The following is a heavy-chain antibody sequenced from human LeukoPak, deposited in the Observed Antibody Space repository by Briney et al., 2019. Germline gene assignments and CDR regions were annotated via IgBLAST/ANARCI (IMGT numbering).Heavy chain of an antibody. CDR1: GESSFSSYY. V-gene: IGHV4-34*01. Sequence: SETLSLTCAVYGESSFSSYYWSWIRQTPGGALEWIGEINHSGYTNYNPSLKSRVTLSIDTSKNQFSLRVTSVTAADTAVYYCSRQVVGNDFWGQGTRVTVSS. CDR2: INHSGYT. D-gene: IGHD3-22*01. J-gene: IGHJ4*02. CDR3: SRQVVGNDF.